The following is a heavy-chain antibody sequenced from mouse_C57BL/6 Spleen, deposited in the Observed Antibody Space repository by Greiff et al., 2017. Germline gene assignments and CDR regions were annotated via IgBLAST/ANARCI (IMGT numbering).Heavy chain of an antibody. J-gene: IGHJ4*01. V-gene: IGHV14-4*01. Sequence: EVQRVESGAELVRPGASVKLSCTASGFNIKDDYMHWVKQRPEQGLEWIGWIDPENGDTEYASKFQGKATITADTSSNTAYLQLSSLTSEDTAVYYCTTGRYYGREAMDYWGQGTSVTVSS. D-gene: IGHD1-1*01. CDR1: GFNIKDDY. CDR3: TTGRYYGREAMDY. CDR2: IDPENGDT.